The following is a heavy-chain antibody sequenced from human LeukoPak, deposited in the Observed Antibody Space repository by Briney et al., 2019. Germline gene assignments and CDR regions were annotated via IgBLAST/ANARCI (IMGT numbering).Heavy chain of an antibody. CDR1: GGSISSYY. D-gene: IGHD4-17*01. J-gene: IGHJ6*03. Sequence: SETLSLTCTVSGGSISSYYWSWIRQPAGKGLEWIGRIYTSGSTNYNPSLKSRVTMSVDTSKNQFSLKLSSVTAADTAVYYCARRGRPTTVPSYYYYYMDVWGKGTTVTISS. V-gene: IGHV4-4*07. CDR2: IYTSGST. CDR3: ARRGRPTTVPSYYYYYMDV.